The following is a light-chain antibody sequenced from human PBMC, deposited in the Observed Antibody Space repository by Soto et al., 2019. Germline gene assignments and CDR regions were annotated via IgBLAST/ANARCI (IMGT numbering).Light chain of an antibody. CDR2: DVS. V-gene: IGLV2-14*01. J-gene: IGLJ1*01. CDR3: SSYTISSPYV. CDR1: SSDVDGYEY. Sequence: QSALTQPASVSGSPGQSITISCTGTSSDVDGYEYVSWYQQHPGKAPELMIYDVSNRPSGVSNRFSGSKSGNTASLTISGLQAEDEADYYCSSYTISSPYVFGTGTKLTVL.